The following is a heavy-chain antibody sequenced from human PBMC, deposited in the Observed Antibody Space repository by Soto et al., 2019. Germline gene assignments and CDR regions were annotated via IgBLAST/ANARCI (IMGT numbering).Heavy chain of an antibody. Sequence: PGESLKISCKGSGYSFTSYWIGWVRQMPGKGLEWMGIIYPGDSDTRYSPSFQGQVTISADKSISTAYLQWSSLKASDTAMFYCARQDIVVVPAATPFDIWGQGTMVTVSS. CDR1: GYSFTSYW. J-gene: IGHJ3*02. V-gene: IGHV5-51*01. CDR2: IYPGDSDT. D-gene: IGHD2-2*01. CDR3: ARQDIVVVPAATPFDI.